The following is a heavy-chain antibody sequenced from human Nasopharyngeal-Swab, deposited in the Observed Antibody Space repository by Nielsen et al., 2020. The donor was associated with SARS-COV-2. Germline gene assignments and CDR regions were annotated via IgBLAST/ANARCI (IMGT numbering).Heavy chain of an antibody. D-gene: IGHD3-22*01. CDR1: GSSFSDYY. Sequence: GESLKISCAASGSSFSDYYMSWIRQAPGKGLEWISYISSSGGTIYSADSVKGRFTISRDNAKNSLYLQMNSLRAEDSAVYYCAREVDSYDSSGYWSFWGQGTLVTVSS. V-gene: IGHV3-11*04. J-gene: IGHJ4*02. CDR3: AREVDSYDSSGYWSF. CDR2: ISSSGGTI.